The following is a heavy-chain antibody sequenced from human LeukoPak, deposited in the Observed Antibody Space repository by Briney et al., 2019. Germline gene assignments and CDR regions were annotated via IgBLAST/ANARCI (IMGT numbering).Heavy chain of an antibody. V-gene: IGHV4-39*01. J-gene: IGHJ4*02. CDR2: IYYSGST. CDR1: GGSIGSSSYY. CDR3: ARHIATRIPFDY. Sequence: SETLSLTCTVSGGSIGSSSYYWGWIRQPPGKGLEWIGSIYYSGSTYYNPSLKSRVTISVDTSKNQFSLKLSSVTAADTAVYYCARHIATRIPFDYWGQGTLVTVSS. D-gene: IGHD1-1*01.